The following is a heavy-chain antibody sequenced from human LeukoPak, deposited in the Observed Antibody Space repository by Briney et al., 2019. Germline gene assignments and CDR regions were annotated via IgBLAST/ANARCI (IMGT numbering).Heavy chain of an antibody. V-gene: IGHV3-23*01. CDR1: GFTFSSYA. CDR2: IRGSGCST. D-gene: IGHD1-26*01. Sequence: GGSLRLSCAASGFTFSSYAMSWVRQAPGKGLEWVSAIRGSGCSTYYADSVKGRFTISRDNSNNTLYLQMNSLRAEDTAVYYCARGMGATTSDYWGQGTLVTVSS. J-gene: IGHJ4*02. CDR3: ARGMGATTSDY.